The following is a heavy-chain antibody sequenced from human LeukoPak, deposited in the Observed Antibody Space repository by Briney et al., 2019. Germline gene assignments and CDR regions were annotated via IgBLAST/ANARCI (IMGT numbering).Heavy chain of an antibody. D-gene: IGHD3-10*01. CDR2: IYSGGST. Sequence: GGSLRLSCAASGFTVSSNYMSWVRQAPGKGLEWVSVIYSGGSTYYADSVKGRFTISRHNSKNTLYLQMNSLRAEDTAGYYWSKSPSHKNSGVFGFWGQGTLVTVSS. V-gene: IGHV3-53*04. J-gene: IGHJ4*02. CDR3: SKSPSHKNSGVFGF. CDR1: GFTVSSNY.